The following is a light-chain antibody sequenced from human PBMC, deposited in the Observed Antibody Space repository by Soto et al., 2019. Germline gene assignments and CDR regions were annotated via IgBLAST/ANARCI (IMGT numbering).Light chain of an antibody. CDR2: GAS. CDR1: QTVRNNY. Sequence: SQTVRNNYLAWYQQRPGQAPRLLIYGASSRATGIPDRFCGSGSGPHFTLAIGRVVPEDFLVHSSRQHGRSLGTFRRGTKVDIK. CDR3: RQHGRSLGT. J-gene: IGKJ1*01. V-gene: IGKV3-20*01.